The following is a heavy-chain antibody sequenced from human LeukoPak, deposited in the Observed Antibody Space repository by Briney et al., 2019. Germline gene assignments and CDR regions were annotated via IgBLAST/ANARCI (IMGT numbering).Heavy chain of an antibody. D-gene: IGHD3-22*01. CDR1: GGSFSVYF. V-gene: IGHV4-34*01. CDR3: ARLSTYYDSSAYYYFAFDI. Sequence: PSGTLSLTCAVYGGSFSVYFWSWIRQPPGKGLEWIGEINHSGSTNYNPSLRSRVTISVDTSNNQFSLRLSSVTAADTAVYYCARLSTYYDSSAYYYFAFDIWGQGTMVTVSS. CDR2: INHSGST. J-gene: IGHJ3*02.